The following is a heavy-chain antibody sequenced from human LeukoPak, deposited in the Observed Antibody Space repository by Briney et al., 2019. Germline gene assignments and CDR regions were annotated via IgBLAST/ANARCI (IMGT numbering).Heavy chain of an antibody. V-gene: IGHV5-51*01. CDR3: GMSGDRVPLQDDVFDV. CDR1: GYSFTSYC. D-gene: IGHD1-26*01. CDR2: IYPGDSGP. Sequence: PGEPLKISCKVSGYSFTSYCIGWVRQMPGKGLEWMGIIYPGDSGPTYSPSLQGRVTISVDKSINTAYLQWSSLQASDTAMYYCGMSGDRVPLQDDVFDVWGQGTMVTVST. J-gene: IGHJ3*01.